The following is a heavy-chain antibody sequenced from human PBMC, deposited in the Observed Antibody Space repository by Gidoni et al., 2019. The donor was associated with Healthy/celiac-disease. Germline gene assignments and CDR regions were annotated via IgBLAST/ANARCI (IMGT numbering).Heavy chain of an antibody. CDR1: GFPFSSYG. D-gene: IGHD1-26*01. Sequence: QVQLVESGGGVVQPGRSLRLSCAASGFPFSSYGMHWVRQAPGKGLEWVAVISYDGSNKYYADSVKGRFTISRDNSKNTLYLQMNSLRAEDTAVYYCAHTLIVGAEDSNYFDYWGQGTLVTVSS. CDR3: AHTLIVGAEDSNYFDY. V-gene: IGHV3-30*03. J-gene: IGHJ4*02. CDR2: ISYDGSNK.